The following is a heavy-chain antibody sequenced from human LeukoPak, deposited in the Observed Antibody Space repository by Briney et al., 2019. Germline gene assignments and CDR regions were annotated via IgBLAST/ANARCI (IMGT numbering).Heavy chain of an antibody. J-gene: IGHJ4*02. Sequence: ASVKVSCKASGYTFTSYYMHWVRQAPGQGLEWMGTINPGGGSTRNAQKFQGRVTITRDTSTSAVYMELSSLRSEDTAVYYCARSDSHWYCDYWGQGTLVTVSS. D-gene: IGHD1-1*01. CDR3: ARSDSHWYCDY. CDR1: GYTFTSYY. CDR2: INPGGGST. V-gene: IGHV1-46*01.